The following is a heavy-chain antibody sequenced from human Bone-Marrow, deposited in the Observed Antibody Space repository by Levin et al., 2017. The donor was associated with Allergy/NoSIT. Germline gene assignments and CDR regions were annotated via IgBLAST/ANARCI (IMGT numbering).Heavy chain of an antibody. CDR1: GYTFTSYG. J-gene: IGHJ4*02. D-gene: IGHD1-1*01. CDR3: ARNPLGANWNDDGGDY. Sequence: GESLKISCKASGYTFTSYGISWVRQAPGQGLEWMGWISAYNGNTNYAQKLQGRVTMTTDTSTSTAYMELRSLRSDDTAVYYCARNPLGANWNDDGGDYWGQGTLVTVSS. CDR2: ISAYNGNT. V-gene: IGHV1-18*01.